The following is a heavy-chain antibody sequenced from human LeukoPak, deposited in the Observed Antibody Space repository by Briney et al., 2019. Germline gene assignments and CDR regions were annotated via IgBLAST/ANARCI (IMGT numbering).Heavy chain of an antibody. CDR3: ARRAKVYYYDMDI. CDR2: INHSGST. D-gene: IGHD3-22*01. CDR1: GGSFSGYY. V-gene: IGHV4-34*01. Sequence: PSETLSLTCAVYGGSFSGYYWSWIRQPPGKGLEWIGEINHSGSTNYNPSLKSRVTISVDTSKNQLSLKLSSVTAADTAVYYCARRAKVYYYDMDIWGQGTMVTVSS. J-gene: IGHJ3*02.